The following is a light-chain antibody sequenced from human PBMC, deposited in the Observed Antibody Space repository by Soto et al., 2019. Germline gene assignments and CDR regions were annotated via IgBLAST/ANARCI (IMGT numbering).Light chain of an antibody. CDR2: WAS. J-gene: IGKJ1*01. V-gene: IGKV4-1*01. Sequence: DIVMTQSPDSLAVSLGERATINCKSSQSVLYSANNKNCLAWYQQKPGQPPKLLLYWASTRESGVPDRFSGSGSETDFTLTISSLQAEDVAVYYCQQYDSPPRTFGQGTKVEIK. CDR1: QSVLYSANNKNC. CDR3: QQYDSPPRT.